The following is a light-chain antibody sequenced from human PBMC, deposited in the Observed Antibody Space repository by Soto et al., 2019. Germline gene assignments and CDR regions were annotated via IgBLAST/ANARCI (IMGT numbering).Light chain of an antibody. CDR1: SGDIGGYDY. V-gene: IGLV2-8*01. Sequence: QSALTQPPSASGSPGRSVTISCTGTSGDIGGYDYVSWYQQHPGKAPKLMIYEVNKRPSGVPDRFSGSKSGNTASLTVSGLQAEDEADYYCSSYAGSSNVFGTGTKLTVL. CDR2: EVN. CDR3: SSYAGSSNV. J-gene: IGLJ1*01.